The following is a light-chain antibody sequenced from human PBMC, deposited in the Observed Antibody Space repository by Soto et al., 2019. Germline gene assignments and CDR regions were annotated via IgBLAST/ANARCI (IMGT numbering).Light chain of an antibody. CDR1: QSVSSSY. V-gene: IGKV3-20*01. J-gene: IGKJ1*01. CDR3: QQYGSSPLT. Sequence: EIVLKQSPGTLYLSPGERATLSCRASQSVSSSYLAWYQQKPGQAPRLLIYGASSRATGIPDRFSGSGSGTDFTLTISRLEPEDFAVYYCQQYGSSPLTFGQGTKVEIK. CDR2: GAS.